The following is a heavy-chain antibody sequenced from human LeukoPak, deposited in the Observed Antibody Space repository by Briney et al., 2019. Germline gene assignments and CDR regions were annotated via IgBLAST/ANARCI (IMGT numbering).Heavy chain of an antibody. CDR2: MNPNSGNT. CDR1: GYTFTSYD. CDR3: ARGRRENWFDP. J-gene: IGHJ5*02. V-gene: IGHV1-8*01. Sequence: ALVKVSCKASGYTFTSYDINWVRQATGQGLEWMGWMNPNSGNTGYAQKFQGRVTMARNTSISTAYMELSSLRSEDTAVYYCARGRRENWFDPWGQGTLVTVSS.